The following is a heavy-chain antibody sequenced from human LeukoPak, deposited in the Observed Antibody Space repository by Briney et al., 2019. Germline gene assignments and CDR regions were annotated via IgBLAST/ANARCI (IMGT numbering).Heavy chain of an antibody. CDR3: ARKYRDTMIVVHDAFDI. CDR1: GFTFSSYG. J-gene: IGHJ3*02. CDR2: IWYDGSNK. Sequence: PGGSLRLSCAASGFTFSSYGMHWVRQAPGKGLEWVAVIWYDGSNKYYADSVKGRFTISRDNSKNTLYLQMNSLRAEDTAVYYCARKYRDTMIVVHDAFDIWGQGTMVTVSS. V-gene: IGHV3-33*01. D-gene: IGHD3-22*01.